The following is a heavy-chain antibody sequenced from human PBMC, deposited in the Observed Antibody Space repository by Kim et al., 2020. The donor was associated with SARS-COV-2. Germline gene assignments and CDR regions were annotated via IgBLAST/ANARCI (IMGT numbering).Heavy chain of an antibody. CDR3: ARAAMVYNYYGMDV. Sequence: NPSLKSLVTISVDTSKNQFSLKLTSVTAADTAVYYCARAAMVYNYYGMDVWGQGTTVTVSS. V-gene: IGHV4-59*01. D-gene: IGHD5-18*01. J-gene: IGHJ6*02.